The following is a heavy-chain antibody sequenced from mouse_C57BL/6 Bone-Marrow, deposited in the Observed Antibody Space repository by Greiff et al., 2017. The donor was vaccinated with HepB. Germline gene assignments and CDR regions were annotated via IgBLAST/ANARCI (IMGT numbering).Heavy chain of an antibody. Sequence: QVQLQQPGAELVKPGASVKMSCKASGYTFTSYWITWVKQRPGQGLEWIGDIYPGSGSTNYNEKFKSKATLTVDTSSSTAYMQLSSLTSEDSAVYYCARRDYGSSYRYYAMGYWGQGTSVTVSS. CDR2: IYPGSGST. D-gene: IGHD1-1*01. CDR1: GYTFTSYW. CDR3: ARRDYGSSYRYYAMGY. V-gene: IGHV1-55*01. J-gene: IGHJ4*01.